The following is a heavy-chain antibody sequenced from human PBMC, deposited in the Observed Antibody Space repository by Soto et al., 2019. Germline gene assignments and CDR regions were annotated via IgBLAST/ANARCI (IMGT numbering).Heavy chain of an antibody. D-gene: IGHD2-15*01. Sequence: QVQLQQWGAGLLKPSETLSLTCVVYGGSFSGYYWSWIRQPPGKGLEWIGEINHSGSTNYNPSLKSRVTISVDTSTNQFSRKLSSVTAADTAVYYCARGFRFCSGGSCYSGWFDPWGQGTRVTVSS. CDR3: ARGFRFCSGGSCYSGWFDP. CDR1: GGSFSGYY. V-gene: IGHV4-34*01. J-gene: IGHJ5*02. CDR2: INHSGST.